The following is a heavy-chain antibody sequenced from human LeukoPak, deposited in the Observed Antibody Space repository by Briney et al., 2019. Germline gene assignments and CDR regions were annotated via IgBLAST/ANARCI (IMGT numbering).Heavy chain of an antibody. CDR2: IYYSGST. Sequence: PSETLSLTCTVSGGSISSSTYYWGWIRQPPGKGLEWIGSIYYSGSTYYNPSLKSRVTISVDTSKNQFSLKLSSVTAADTAVYYCATVRPLASSGWFDDWGQGTLVTVSS. V-gene: IGHV4-39*07. J-gene: IGHJ4*02. CDR3: ATVRPLASSGWFDD. D-gene: IGHD6-19*01. CDR1: GGSISSSTYY.